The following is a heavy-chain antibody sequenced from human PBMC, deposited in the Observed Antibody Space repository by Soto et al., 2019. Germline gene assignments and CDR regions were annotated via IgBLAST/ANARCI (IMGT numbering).Heavy chain of an antibody. CDR2: IYYSGST. CDR1: GGSISSSSYY. J-gene: IGHJ4*02. Sequence: PSETLSLTCTVSGGSISSSSYYWGWIRQPPGKGLEWIGSIYYSGSTYYDPSLKSRVTISVDTSKNQFSLKLSSVTAADTAVYYCAMPAIVATINAGYWGQGTLVTVSS. CDR3: AMPAIVATINAGY. D-gene: IGHD5-12*01. V-gene: IGHV4-39*01.